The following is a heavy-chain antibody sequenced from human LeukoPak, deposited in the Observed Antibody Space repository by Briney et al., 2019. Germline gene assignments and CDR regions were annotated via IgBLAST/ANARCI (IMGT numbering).Heavy chain of an antibody. J-gene: IGHJ4*02. V-gene: IGHV3-30*02. CDR3: AKEEVISGNHGVYFDY. CDR1: GFTFRSYG. Sequence: GGSLRLSCAASGFTFRSYGMHWVRQAPGKGLEWVAFIRYDGNSNYYADSVKGRFTISRDNSRSTLYLQMNSLRAEDTAVYYCAKEEVISGNHGVYFDYWGQGTLVTVTS. D-gene: IGHD3-22*01. CDR2: IRYDGNSN.